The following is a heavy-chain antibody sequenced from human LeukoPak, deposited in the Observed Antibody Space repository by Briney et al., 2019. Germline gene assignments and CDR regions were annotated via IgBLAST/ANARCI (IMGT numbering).Heavy chain of an antibody. CDR2: IHYSGST. J-gene: IGHJ4*02. D-gene: IGHD6-13*01. CDR3: ARRGQWGSSWPAWFFDY. Sequence: SETLSLTWTVSGGSISSYYWSWIRQPPGKGLEWIGYIHYSGSTNYNPSLKSRGTISVDTSNNHFSLKLSSVTAADTAVYYCARRGQWGSSWPAWFFDYWGQGTLVTVSS. V-gene: IGHV4-59*08. CDR1: GGSISSYY.